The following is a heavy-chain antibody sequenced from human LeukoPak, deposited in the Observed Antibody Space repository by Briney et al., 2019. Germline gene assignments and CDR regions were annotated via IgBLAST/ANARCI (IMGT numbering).Heavy chain of an antibody. J-gene: IGHJ4*02. Sequence: GGSLRLSCAASGFTVSSNYMSWVRQAPGKGLEWVSVIYSGGSTYYADSVKGRFTISRDNSKNTLYLQMNSLRAEDTAVYYCAKWHYYDSSGSDYFDYWGQGTLVTVSS. V-gene: IGHV3-53*01. CDR1: GFTVSSNY. CDR3: AKWHYYDSSGSDYFDY. CDR2: IYSGGST. D-gene: IGHD3-22*01.